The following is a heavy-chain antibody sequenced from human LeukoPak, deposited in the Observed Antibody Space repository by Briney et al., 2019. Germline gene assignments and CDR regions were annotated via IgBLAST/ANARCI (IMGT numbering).Heavy chain of an antibody. CDR2: ISSSGSML. J-gene: IGHJ4*02. CDR3: TRRPYSSSWYYFDY. D-gene: IGHD6-13*01. Sequence: GGSLRLSCTVSGFTFSDYYMSWVRQAPGKGLEWVSYISSSGSMLHYADSVEGRFTISRDNAKNSLYLQMSSLRVEDTAAYYCTRRPYSSSWYYFDYWGQGTLVTVSS. V-gene: IGHV3-11*04. CDR1: GFTFSDYY.